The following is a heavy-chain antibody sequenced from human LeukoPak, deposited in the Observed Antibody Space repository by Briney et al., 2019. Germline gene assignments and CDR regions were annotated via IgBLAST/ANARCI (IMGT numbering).Heavy chain of an antibody. V-gene: IGHV1-2*02. J-gene: IGHJ4*02. D-gene: IGHD6-13*01. Sequence: GASVKVSCKASGYTLTDYYMHWVRQAPGQGLEWMGWINPNSGGTNCAQKFQGRVTMTRDTSISTAYMELSRLRSDDTAVYYCARDLSSSWYRRTRFDYWGQGTLVTVSS. CDR3: ARDLSSSWYRRTRFDY. CDR1: GYTLTDYY. CDR2: INPNSGGT.